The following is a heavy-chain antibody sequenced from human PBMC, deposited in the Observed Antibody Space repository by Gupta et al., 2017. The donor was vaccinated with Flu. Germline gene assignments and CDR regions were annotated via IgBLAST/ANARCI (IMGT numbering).Heavy chain of an antibody. CDR2: IKEDGIDK. V-gene: IGHV3-7*01. D-gene: IGHD3-16*02. CDR1: FIFGTSS. CDR3: ARARDYRLFDY. Sequence: FIFGTSSMSGVRQAPGKGPEWVANIKEDGIDKYYADSVKGRFTISRDNAKNSLYLQMNSLRAEDTAVYYCARARDYRLFDYWGQGALVTVSS. J-gene: IGHJ4*02.